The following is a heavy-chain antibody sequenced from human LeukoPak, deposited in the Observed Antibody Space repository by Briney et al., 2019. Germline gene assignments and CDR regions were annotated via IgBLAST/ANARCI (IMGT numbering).Heavy chain of an antibody. V-gene: IGHV3-48*04. Sequence: RGSLRLSCAASGFTFSSYSMNWVRQAPGKGLEWVSYISSSSSTIYYADSVKGRFTISRDNAKNSLYLQMNSLRAEDTAVYYCARGGGAWKLELDYWGQGTLVTVSS. CDR2: ISSSSSTI. CDR1: GFTFSSYS. CDR3: ARGGGAWKLELDY. J-gene: IGHJ4*02. D-gene: IGHD1-7*01.